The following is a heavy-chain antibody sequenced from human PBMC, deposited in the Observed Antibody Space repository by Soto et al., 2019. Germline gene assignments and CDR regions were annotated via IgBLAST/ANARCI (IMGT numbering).Heavy chain of an antibody. CDR3: ARGSSIAGLYYGMDV. Sequence: QVQLQESGPGLVKPSQTLSLTCTVSGGSISSGGYYWTWIRQHPGKGLEWIGYNYYSGITYYNPSLKSRVGISLYTSKNQFSLKLSSVTAADTAVYYCARGSSIAGLYYGMDVWGQGTTVTVSS. D-gene: IGHD6-6*01. CDR2: NYYSGIT. CDR1: GGSISSGGYY. J-gene: IGHJ6*02. V-gene: IGHV4-31*03.